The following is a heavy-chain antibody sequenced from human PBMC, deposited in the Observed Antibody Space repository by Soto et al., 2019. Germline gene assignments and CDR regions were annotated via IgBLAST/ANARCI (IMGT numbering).Heavy chain of an antibody. CDR3: ARGRSRYSNTFHTWLDP. J-gene: IGHJ5*02. CDR1: GGSTSSDNY. Sequence: SETLSLTCTVSGGSTSSDNYWSWIRQPPGKGLEWIGHIYYSGNTDYNPSLKSRLAISRDTSRNQFSLKLSSVTAADTAVYYCARGRSRYSNTFHTWLDPWGQGTLVTVSS. CDR2: IYYSGNT. V-gene: IGHV4-39*07. D-gene: IGHD2-2*01.